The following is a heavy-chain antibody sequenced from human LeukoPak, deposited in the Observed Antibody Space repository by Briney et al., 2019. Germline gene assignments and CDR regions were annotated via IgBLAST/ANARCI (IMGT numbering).Heavy chain of an antibody. CDR3: AKSRIRGALGY. CDR1: GFTFSSYT. J-gene: IGHJ4*02. Sequence: GGSLRLSCAASGFTFSSYTMNWVRQAPGKGLEWVSAISGSGGSTYYADSVKGRFTISRDNSKNTLYLQMNSLRAEDTAVYYCAKSRIRGALGYWGQGTLVTVSS. V-gene: IGHV3-23*01. D-gene: IGHD1-14*01. CDR2: ISGSGGST.